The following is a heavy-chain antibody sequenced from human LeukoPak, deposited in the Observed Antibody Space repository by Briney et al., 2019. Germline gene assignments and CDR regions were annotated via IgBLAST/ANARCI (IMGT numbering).Heavy chain of an antibody. J-gene: IGHJ3*02. CDR2: ISSSSVYI. Sequence: GGSLRLSCAASGFTFSNAWMSWVRQAPGKGLEWVSSISSSSVYIYYADSVKGRFTISRDNAKNSLYLQMNSLRAEDTAVYYCAGDLGYYDSSGYYPDVFDIWGQGTMVTVSS. CDR1: GFTFSNAW. D-gene: IGHD3-22*01. V-gene: IGHV3-21*01. CDR3: AGDLGYYDSSGYYPDVFDI.